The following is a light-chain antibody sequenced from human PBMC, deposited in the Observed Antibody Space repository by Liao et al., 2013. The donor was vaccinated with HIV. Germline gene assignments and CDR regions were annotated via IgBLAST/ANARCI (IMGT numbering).Light chain of an antibody. V-gene: IGLV3-21*04. Sequence: SYELTQPPSLSVAPGQTARITCGGNNIGSKTVHWYQQKPGQSPVLVISQDVKRPSGIPERFSGSNSGNTATLTISRVEVGDEADYYCQVWDSGRDQVVFGGGTRLTVL. CDR1: NIGSKT. CDR2: QDV. CDR3: QVWDSGRDQVV. J-gene: IGLJ2*01.